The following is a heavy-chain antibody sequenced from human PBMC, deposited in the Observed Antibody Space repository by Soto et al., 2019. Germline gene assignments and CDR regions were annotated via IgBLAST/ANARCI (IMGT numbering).Heavy chain of an antibody. CDR2: IHYSGST. CDR3: ARNHYGDPPLNNWFDP. V-gene: IGHV4-59*13. CDR1: DDSIIGYY. J-gene: IGHJ5*02. Sequence: SETLSLTCTVSDDSIIGYYRSWIRQPPGKGLEWIGNIHYSGSTNYSPSLKSRVTISIDTSKNQFSLNLSSVTAADTAVYYCARNHYGDPPLNNWFDPWGQGSLVTVSS. D-gene: IGHD4-17*01.